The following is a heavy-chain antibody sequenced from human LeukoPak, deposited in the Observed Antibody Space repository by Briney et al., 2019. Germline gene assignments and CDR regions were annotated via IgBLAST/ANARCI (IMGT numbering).Heavy chain of an antibody. CDR1: GGSISSGVYY. CDR3: ARGGFFYSGVDAFDI. D-gene: IGHD3-10*01. J-gene: IGHJ3*02. Sequence: SETLSLTCTVSGGSISSGVYYWTWIRQPPGKGLEWIGYISHSGTTLYTSSLKSRVTISVDRSKSQFSLKLSSVTAADTAVYYCARGGFFYSGVDAFDIWGQGTLVTVSS. V-gene: IGHV4-30-2*01. CDR2: ISHSGTT.